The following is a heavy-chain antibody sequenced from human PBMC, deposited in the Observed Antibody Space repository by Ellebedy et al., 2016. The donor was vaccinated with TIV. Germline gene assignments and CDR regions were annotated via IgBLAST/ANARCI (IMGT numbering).Heavy chain of an antibody. V-gene: IGHV3-7*03. J-gene: IGHJ3*02. CDR1: GFTFSNYW. CDR3: ARGPYYDFWSGYLDAFDI. Sequence: GGSLRLSCGTSGFTFSNYWMTWVRQAPGKGLEWVANIKQDGSEKYYVDSVKGRFTISRDNAKNSLYLQMNSLRAEDTAVYYCARGPYYDFWSGYLDAFDIWGQGTMVTVSS. D-gene: IGHD3-3*01. CDR2: IKQDGSEK.